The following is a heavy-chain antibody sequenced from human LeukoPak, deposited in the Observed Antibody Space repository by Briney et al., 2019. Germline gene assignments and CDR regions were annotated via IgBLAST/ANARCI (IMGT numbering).Heavy chain of an antibody. J-gene: IGHJ4*02. CDR3: ARALAAAGTHFDY. D-gene: IGHD6-13*01. CDR1: GYTFTSYY. Sequence: ASVKVSCKASGYTFTSYYMHWVRQAPGQGLEWMGIINPSDGSTSYAQKFQGRVTMTRDTSTGTVYMELSSLISEDTAVYYCARALAAAGTHFDYWGQGTLVTVSS. CDR2: INPSDGST. V-gene: IGHV1-46*01.